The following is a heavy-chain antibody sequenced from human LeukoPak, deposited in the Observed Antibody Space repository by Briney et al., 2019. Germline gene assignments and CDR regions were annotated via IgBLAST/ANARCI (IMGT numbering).Heavy chain of an antibody. V-gene: IGHV4-31*03. D-gene: IGHD4-11*01. CDR1: GGSISSGDYY. CDR2: IYYSGST. J-gene: IGHJ6*02. Sequence: SETLSLTCTVSGGSISSGDYYWSWIRQPPGKGLEWIGYIYYSGSTYYNPSLKSRVTISVDTSKNQFSLKLSSVTAADTAVYYCATTVTNRYYYYGMDVWGQGTTVTVSS. CDR3: ATTVTNRYYYYGMDV.